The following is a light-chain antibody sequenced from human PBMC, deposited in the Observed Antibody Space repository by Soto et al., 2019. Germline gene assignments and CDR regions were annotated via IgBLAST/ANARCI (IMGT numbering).Light chain of an antibody. CDR1: SSNIGAGYD. J-gene: IGLJ2*01. V-gene: IGLV1-40*01. CDR3: QSYDSSRSGVV. CDR2: GNS. Sequence: QSVLTQPPSVSGAPGQRVTISCTGSSSNIGAGYDVHWYQQLPGTDPKLPIYGNSNRPSGVPDRFSGSKSGTSASLAITGLQAEDEADYYCQSYDSSRSGVVFGGGTKLTVL.